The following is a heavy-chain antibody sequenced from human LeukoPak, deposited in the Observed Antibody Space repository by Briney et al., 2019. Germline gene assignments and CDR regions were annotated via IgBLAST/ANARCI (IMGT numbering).Heavy chain of an antibody. V-gene: IGHV3-48*03. CDR1: GFTFSSYE. CDR3: ARVSSGSYYQFDY. CDR2: ISSSGSTI. Sequence: PGGSLRLSCAASGFTFSSYEMNWVRQAPGKGLEWVSYISSSGSTIYYADSVKGRFTISRDNAKNSLYLQMNSLRAEDTAVYYCARVSSGSYYQFDYWGQGTLVTVSS. D-gene: IGHD1-26*01. J-gene: IGHJ4*02.